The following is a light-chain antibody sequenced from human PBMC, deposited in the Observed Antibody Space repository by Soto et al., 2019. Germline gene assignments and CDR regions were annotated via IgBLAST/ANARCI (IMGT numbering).Light chain of an antibody. J-gene: IGKJ4*01. CDR3: QQYATFPPS. CDR1: QDVSYF. CDR2: DAS. Sequence: DIQLTQSPSSLSASVGDSVTITCQASQDVSYFLNWFQVKSGEAPKLLIYDASNLETGVPSRFSGSGSGTHLSFTISPLQPEDIATYYCQQYATFPPSFGGGTKVEIK. V-gene: IGKV1-33*01.